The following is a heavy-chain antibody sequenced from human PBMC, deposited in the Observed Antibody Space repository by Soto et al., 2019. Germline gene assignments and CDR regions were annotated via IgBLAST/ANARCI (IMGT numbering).Heavy chain of an antibody. CDR2: IYYSGST. D-gene: IGHD7-27*01. CDR3: ARRWGRTFDY. CDR1: GGSISSYY. Sequence: SETLSLTCTVSGGSISSYYWSWIRQPPGKGLEWIGYIYYSGSTNYNPSLKSRVTISVDTSKNQFSLKLSSVTAADTAVYYCARRWGRTFDYWGQGTLVTISS. V-gene: IGHV4-59*08. J-gene: IGHJ4*02.